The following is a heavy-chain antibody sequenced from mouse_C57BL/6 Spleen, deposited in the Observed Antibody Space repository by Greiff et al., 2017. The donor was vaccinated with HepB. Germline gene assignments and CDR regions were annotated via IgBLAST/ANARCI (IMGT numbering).Heavy chain of an antibody. CDR2: ISYDGSN. CDR3: AIDRYGNYPFAY. V-gene: IGHV3-6*01. CDR1: GYSITSGYY. J-gene: IGHJ3*01. D-gene: IGHD2-10*02. Sequence: DVHLVESGPGLVKPSQSLSLTCSVTGYSITSGYYWNWIRQFPGNKLEWMGYISYDGSNNYNPSLKNRISITRDTSKNQFFLKLNSVTTEDTATYYCAIDRYGNYPFAYWGQGTLVTVSA.